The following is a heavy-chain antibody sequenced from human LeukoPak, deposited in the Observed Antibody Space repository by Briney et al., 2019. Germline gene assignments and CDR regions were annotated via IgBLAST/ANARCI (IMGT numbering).Heavy chain of an antibody. CDR2: INPNSGGT. CDR1: GYTFTSYY. J-gene: IGHJ4*02. V-gene: IGHV1-2*02. CDR3: ARVKTMIVVVTLFDY. Sequence: ASVKVSCKASGYTFTSYYVHWVRQAPGQGLEWMGWINPNSGGTNYAQKFQGRVTMTRDTSISTAFMEMTRLRSDDTAVYYCARVKTMIVVVTLFDYWGQGTLVTVSS. D-gene: IGHD3-22*01.